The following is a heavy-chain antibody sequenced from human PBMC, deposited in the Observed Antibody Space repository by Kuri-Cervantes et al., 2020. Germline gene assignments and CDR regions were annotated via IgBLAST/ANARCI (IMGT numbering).Heavy chain of an antibody. J-gene: IGHJ4*02. CDR2: INHSGST. Sequence: SETLSLTCAVYGGSFSDYYWSWIRQPPGKGLEWIEEINHSGSTNYNPSLKSRVTISVDTSKNQFSLRLSSVTAADTAVYYCARRPYVYGDYYFDYWGQGTLVTVSS. V-gene: IGHV4-34*01. CDR3: ARRPYVYGDYYFDY. CDR1: GGSFSDYY. D-gene: IGHD4-17*01.